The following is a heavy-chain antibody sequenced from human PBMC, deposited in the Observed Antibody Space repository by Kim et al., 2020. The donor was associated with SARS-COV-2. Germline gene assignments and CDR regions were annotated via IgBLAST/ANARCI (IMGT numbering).Heavy chain of an antibody. Sequence: AAPVKGRFTISRDDSKNTLYLQMNSLKTEDTAVYYCTTEIDTAMVYAFDIWGQGTMVTVSS. J-gene: IGHJ3*02. CDR3: TTEIDTAMVYAFDI. D-gene: IGHD5-18*01. V-gene: IGHV3-15*01.